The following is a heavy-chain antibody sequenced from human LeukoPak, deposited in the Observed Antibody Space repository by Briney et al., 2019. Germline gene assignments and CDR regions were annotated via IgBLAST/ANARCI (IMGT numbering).Heavy chain of an antibody. CDR1: GGSISSGDYY. CDR3: ARKGPELRFLEWTPWFGRGSYYFDY. Sequence: IPSQTLSLTCTVSGGSISSGDYYWSWIRQPPGKGLEWIGYIYYSGSTYYNPSLKSRVTISVDTSKNQFSLKLSSVTAADTAVYYCARKGPELRFLEWTPWFGRGSYYFDYWGQGTLVTVSS. J-gene: IGHJ4*02. D-gene: IGHD3-3*01. V-gene: IGHV4-30-4*08. CDR2: IYYSGST.